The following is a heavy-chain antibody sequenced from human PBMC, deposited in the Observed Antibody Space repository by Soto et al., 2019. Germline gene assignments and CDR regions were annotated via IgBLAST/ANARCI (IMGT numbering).Heavy chain of an antibody. V-gene: IGHV6-1*01. Sequence: PSQTLSLTCAISGDSVSSNSAAWNWIRQSPSRGLEWLGRTYYRSKWYNDYAVSVKSRITINPDTSKNQFSLQLNSVTPEDTAVYYCARGDFWSGTTLYYHYYGMDVWGQGTTVTVSS. CDR2: TYYRSKWYN. CDR1: GDSVSSNSAA. D-gene: IGHD3-3*01. J-gene: IGHJ6*02. CDR3: ARGDFWSGTTLYYHYYGMDV.